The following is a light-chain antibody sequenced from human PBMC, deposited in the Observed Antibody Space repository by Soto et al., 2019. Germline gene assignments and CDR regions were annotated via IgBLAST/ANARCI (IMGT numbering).Light chain of an antibody. V-gene: IGKV3-20*01. CDR3: QQYGSSPPYT. CDR2: GST. Sequence: EVVLTQSPGTLSLSPGERASLSCRASQSVSNNYLAWYQQKPGQSPTLLIFGSTDRATGIPDRFSGSGSGTDFTLTINRLEPEDFAVYYCQQYGSSPPYTFGQGTKLEIK. J-gene: IGKJ2*01. CDR1: QSVSNNY.